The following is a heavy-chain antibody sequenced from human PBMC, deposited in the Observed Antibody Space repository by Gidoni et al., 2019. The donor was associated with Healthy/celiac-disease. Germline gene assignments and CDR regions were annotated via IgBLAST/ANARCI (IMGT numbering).Heavy chain of an antibody. CDR2: IYYSGST. Sequence: QVQLQESGPGLVKPSSSLSLTCTVSGGSISRYYWSWIRQPPGKGLDWIGYIYYSGSTNYNPSLKSRVTISVDTSKNQFSRKLSSGTAADTAVYYCARADCGVDCRYFDLWGRGTLVTVSS. V-gene: IGHV4-59*01. CDR3: ARADCGVDCRYFDL. D-gene: IGHD2-21*02. J-gene: IGHJ2*01. CDR1: GGSISRYY.